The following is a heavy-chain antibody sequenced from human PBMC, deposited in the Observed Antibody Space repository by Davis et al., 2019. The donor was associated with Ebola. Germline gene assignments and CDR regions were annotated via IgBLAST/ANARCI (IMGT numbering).Heavy chain of an antibody. CDR2: ITPNSGSI. D-gene: IGHD1-14*01. CDR1: GFTFNTYS. CDR3: TRGVDTTGASWSDALDI. J-gene: IGHJ3*02. V-gene: IGHV3-48*02. Sequence: GESLKISCAASGFTFNTYSMHWVRQAPGKGLEWVAYITPNSGSIYYADSVEGRFTISRDNSKNTLYLQMNSLRDDDTALYYCTRGVDTTGASWSDALDIWGQGTMVTVSS.